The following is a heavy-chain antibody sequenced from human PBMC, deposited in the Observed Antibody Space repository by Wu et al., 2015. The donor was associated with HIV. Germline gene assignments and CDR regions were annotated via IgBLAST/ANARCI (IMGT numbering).Heavy chain of an antibody. Sequence: QVQLVQSGAEVKKPGASVKVSCKASGYTFTGYYMHWVRQAPGQGLEWMGWINPNSGGTNYAQKFQGRVTMTRDTSISTAYMELSRLRSDDTAVYYCARVAGYSSGPTGSAFDIVGPRDNGHRLF. CDR1: GYTFTGYY. CDR2: INPNSGGT. V-gene: IGHV1-2*02. J-gene: IGHJ3*02. CDR3: ARVAGYSSGPTGSAFDI. D-gene: IGHD6-19*01.